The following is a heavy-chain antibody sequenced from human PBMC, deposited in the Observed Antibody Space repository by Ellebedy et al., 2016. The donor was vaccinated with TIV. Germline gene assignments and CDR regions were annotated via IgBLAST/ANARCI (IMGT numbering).Heavy chain of an antibody. V-gene: IGHV4-39*07. CDR1: GDSVSSRSYY. Sequence: SETLSLXCTVSGDSVSSRSYYWGWIRQSPGKGLEWIATIYYSGSSYFNPSLKSRVTISVDASKNRFSLKLSSVTAADTAVYYCARDDSSSDALGAFDIWGQGTMVTVSS. CDR2: IYYSGSS. J-gene: IGHJ3*02. CDR3: ARDDSSSDALGAFDI. D-gene: IGHD3-22*01.